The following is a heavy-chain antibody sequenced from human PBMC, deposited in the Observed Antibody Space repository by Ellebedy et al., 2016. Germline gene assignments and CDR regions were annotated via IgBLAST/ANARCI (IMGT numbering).Heavy chain of an antibody. V-gene: IGHV4-39*01. CDR1: GGSISSSSYY. CDR3: ARTKLVGATTVSFVDY. D-gene: IGHD1-26*01. CDR2: IYYSGST. Sequence: SETLSLXCTVSGGSISSSSYYWGWIRQPPGKGLEWIGSIYYSGSTYYNPSLKSRVTISVDTSKNQFSLKLSSVTAADTAVYYCARTKLVGATTVSFVDYWGQGTLVTVSS. J-gene: IGHJ4*02.